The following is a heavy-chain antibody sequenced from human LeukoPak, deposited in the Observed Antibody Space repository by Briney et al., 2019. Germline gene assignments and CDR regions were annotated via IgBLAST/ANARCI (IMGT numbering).Heavy chain of an antibody. CDR2: IYHSGST. Sequence: SGGSXXXGSFXXSWIRQPPGKGLEWIGKIYHSGSTNYNPSLKSRVTISVDTSKNQISLKLSSVTAADTAVYYCARSPQHYDFWSGYSTYFDYWGQGTLVTVSS. J-gene: IGHJ4*02. D-gene: IGHD3-3*01. CDR1: GGSXXXGSFX. CDR3: ARSPQHYDFWSGYSTYFDY. V-gene: IGHV4-61*01.